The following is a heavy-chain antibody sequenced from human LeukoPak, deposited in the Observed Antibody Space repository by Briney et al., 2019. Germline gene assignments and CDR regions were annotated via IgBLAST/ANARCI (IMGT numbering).Heavy chain of an antibody. CDR3: ARPLQGIVGATGFDY. Sequence: GESLKISCQGSEYSFATYWIAWLRQMPGKGLEWMGVIYPSDSDTRYSPSFQGQVTISADKSIKTAYLQWSSLKASDTAMYYCARPLQGIVGATGFDYWGQGTLVTVSS. J-gene: IGHJ4*02. CDR2: IYPSDSDT. V-gene: IGHV5-51*01. D-gene: IGHD1-26*01. CDR1: EYSFATYW.